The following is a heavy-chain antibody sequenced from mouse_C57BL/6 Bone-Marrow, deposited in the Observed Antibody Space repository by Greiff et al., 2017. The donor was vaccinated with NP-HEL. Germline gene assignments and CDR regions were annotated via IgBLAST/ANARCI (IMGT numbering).Heavy chain of an antibody. CDR3: ARGITTALDY. D-gene: IGHD1-2*01. CDR2: IYPGSGST. Sequence: QVQLQQPGAELVKPGASVKMSCTASGYTFTSYWITWVKQRPGQGLEWIGDIYPGSGSTKYNEKFKSKATLTVDTSSSTAYMQISSLKSEDTAVYYCARGITTALDYWGKGTTLTVSS. CDR1: GYTFTSYW. J-gene: IGHJ2*01. V-gene: IGHV1-55*01.